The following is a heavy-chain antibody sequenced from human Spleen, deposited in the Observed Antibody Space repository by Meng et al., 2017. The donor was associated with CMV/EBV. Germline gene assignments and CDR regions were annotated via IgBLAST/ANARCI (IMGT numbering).Heavy chain of an antibody. D-gene: IGHD3-3*01. Sequence: VPLQQWGAGSLKPSVTLSLTCAVYGGSFSGYYWSWIRQPPGKGLEWIGEINHSGSTNYNPSLKSRVTISVDTSKNQFSLKLSSVTAADTAVYYCARDGSSYYDFWSGYQKNWFDPWGQGTLVTVSS. CDR2: INHSGST. J-gene: IGHJ5*02. CDR1: GGSFSGYY. V-gene: IGHV4-34*01. CDR3: ARDGSSYYDFWSGYQKNWFDP.